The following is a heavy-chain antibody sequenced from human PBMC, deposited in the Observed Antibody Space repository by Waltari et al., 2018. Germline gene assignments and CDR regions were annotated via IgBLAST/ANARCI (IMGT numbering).Heavy chain of an antibody. CDR3: ARASGSGSFVALAFDY. Sequence: QVQLVQSGAEVKKPGSSVKVSCKASGGTFSSYTISWVRQAPGQGLEWMGRIIPILGISNYAQNFQGRVTSTADKSTSTAYMELSSLRSEDTAVDYCARASGSGSFVALAFDYWDQGTRVTVSA. CDR1: GGTFSSYT. D-gene: IGHD3-10*01. CDR2: IIPILGIS. J-gene: IGHJ4*02. V-gene: IGHV1-69*02.